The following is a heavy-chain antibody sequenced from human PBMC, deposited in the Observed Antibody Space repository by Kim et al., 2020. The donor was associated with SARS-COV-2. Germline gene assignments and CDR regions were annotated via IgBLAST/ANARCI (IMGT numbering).Heavy chain of an antibody. D-gene: IGHD3-22*01. CDR1: GGTFSSYA. CDR3: ARDPYYYDSSGWAFDY. J-gene: IGHJ4*02. Sequence: SVKVSCKASGGTFSSYAISWVRQAPGQGLEWMGRIIPILGIANYAQKFQGRVTITADKSTSTAYMELSSLRSEDTAVYYCARDPYYYDSSGWAFDYWGQGTLVTVSS. CDR2: IIPILGIA. V-gene: IGHV1-69*04.